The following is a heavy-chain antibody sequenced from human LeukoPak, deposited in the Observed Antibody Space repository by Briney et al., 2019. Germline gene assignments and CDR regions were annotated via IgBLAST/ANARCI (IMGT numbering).Heavy chain of an antibody. Sequence: GGSLRLSCAASGFTFSSYSMNWVRQAPGKGLEWVSAISNSGGSTYYADSVKGRFTISRDNSKNTLYLQMNSLRAEDTAVYYCAKDRGVYVWGSPSAFDIWGQGTMVTVSS. J-gene: IGHJ3*02. V-gene: IGHV3-23*01. CDR2: ISNSGGST. D-gene: IGHD3-16*01. CDR3: AKDRGVYVWGSPSAFDI. CDR1: GFTFSSYS.